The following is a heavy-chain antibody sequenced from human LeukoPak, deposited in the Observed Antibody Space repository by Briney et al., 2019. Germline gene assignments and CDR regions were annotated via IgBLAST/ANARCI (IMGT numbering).Heavy chain of an antibody. D-gene: IGHD3-10*01. CDR1: GGSISSSSYY. Sequence: SETLSLTCTVPGGSISSSSYYWGWIRQPPGKGLEWIGSIYYSGSTYYNPSLKSRVTISVDTSKNQFSLKLSSVTAADTAVYYCARTLRSGSYYPPDAFDIWGQGTMVTVSS. V-gene: IGHV4-39*01. J-gene: IGHJ3*02. CDR2: IYYSGST. CDR3: ARTLRSGSYYPPDAFDI.